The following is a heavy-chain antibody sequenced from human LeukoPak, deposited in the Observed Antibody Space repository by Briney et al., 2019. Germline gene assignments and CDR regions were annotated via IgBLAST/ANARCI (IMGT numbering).Heavy chain of an antibody. Sequence: SETLSLTCTVSGGSISSYYWSWIRQPPGKGLEWIGYIYYSGSTYYNPSLRSRVTISVDTSKNQFSLKLSSVTAADTAVYYCAQGTDYFDYWGQGTLVTVSS. CDR3: AQGTDYFDY. CDR1: GGSISSYY. J-gene: IGHJ4*02. CDR2: IYYSGST. V-gene: IGHV4-59*01.